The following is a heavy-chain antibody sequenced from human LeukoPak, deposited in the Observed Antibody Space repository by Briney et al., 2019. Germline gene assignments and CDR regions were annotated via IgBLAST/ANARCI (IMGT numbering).Heavy chain of an antibody. V-gene: IGHV3-23*01. D-gene: IGHD3-22*01. CDR3: AKAIPFRAGYDSSGYYHEFYFDY. Sequence: PGGSLRLSCAASGFTFSSNAMSWVRQAPGKGREWVSAISGSGGSTYYADSVKGRFTISRDNSKNTLYLQMNSLRAEDTAVYYCAKAIPFRAGYDSSGYYHEFYFDYWGQGTLVTVSS. CDR2: ISGSGGST. J-gene: IGHJ4*02. CDR1: GFTFSSNA.